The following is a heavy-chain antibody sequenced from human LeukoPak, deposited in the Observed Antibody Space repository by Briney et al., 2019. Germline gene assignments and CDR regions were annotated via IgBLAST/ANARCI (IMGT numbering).Heavy chain of an antibody. CDR3: ASGFLRNWYYLGDY. D-gene: IGHD3-16*01. V-gene: IGHV3-30*03. CDR1: GFTFSTYG. Sequence: XXSLRLSCAASGFTFSTYGMHWVRQAPGKGLEWVAVLSHDGTNKYYADSVKGRFTISRDNSKNTLYLQMNSLRAEDTAVYYCASGFLRNWYYLGDYWGQGTLVTVSS. J-gene: IGHJ4*02. CDR2: LSHDGTNK.